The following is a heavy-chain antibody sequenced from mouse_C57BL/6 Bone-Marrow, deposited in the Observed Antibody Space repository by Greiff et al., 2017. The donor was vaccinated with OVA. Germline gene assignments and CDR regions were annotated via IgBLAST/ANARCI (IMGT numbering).Heavy chain of an antibody. CDR2: IYPRSGNT. CDR1: GYTFTSYG. Sequence: VKLMESGAELARPGASVKLSCKASGYTFTSYGISWVKQRTGQGLEWIGEIYPRSGNTYYNEKFKGKATLTADESSSTAYMELRSLTSEDSAVYFCARSLVYDGYLDYWGQGTTLTVSS. CDR3: ARSLVYDGYLDY. J-gene: IGHJ2*01. D-gene: IGHD2-3*01. V-gene: IGHV1-81*01.